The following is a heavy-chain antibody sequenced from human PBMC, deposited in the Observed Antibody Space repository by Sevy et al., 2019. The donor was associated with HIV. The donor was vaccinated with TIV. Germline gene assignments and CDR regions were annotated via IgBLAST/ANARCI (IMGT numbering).Heavy chain of an antibody. CDR2: VSYDGSSK. D-gene: IGHD3-10*01. Sequence: GGSLRLSCVGSGFTFRNFGVHWLRQAPGKGLEWLSFVSYDGSSKYYVDSVKGRFIVSRENSKNTLYLQMNSLRTKDTAVYYCAGGGSGDYYYYGVDVWGQGTTVTVSS. V-gene: IGHV3-30*03. CDR1: GFTFRNFG. J-gene: IGHJ6*02. CDR3: AGGGSGDYYYYGVDV.